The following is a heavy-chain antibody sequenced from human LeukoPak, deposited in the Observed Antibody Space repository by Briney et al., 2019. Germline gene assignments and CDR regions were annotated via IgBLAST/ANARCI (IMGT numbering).Heavy chain of an antibody. J-gene: IGHJ6*02. CDR2: INPNSGGT. Sequence: ASVKVSCKASGYTFTGYYMHWVRQAPGQGLEWMGWINPNSGGTNYAQKFQGRVTTTRDTSISTAYMELSRLRSDDTAVYYCARDRIVVVTASQGYYYGMDVWGQGTTVTVSS. CDR1: GYTFTGYY. CDR3: ARDRIVVVTASQGYYYGMDV. V-gene: IGHV1-2*02. D-gene: IGHD2-21*02.